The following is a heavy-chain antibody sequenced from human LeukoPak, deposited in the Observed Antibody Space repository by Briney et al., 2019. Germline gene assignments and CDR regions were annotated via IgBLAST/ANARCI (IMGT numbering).Heavy chain of an antibody. CDR2: ISAYSGYT. CDR3: ARDNHSGSWSWFDP. CDR1: GYTFTSYG. V-gene: IGHV1-18*01. D-gene: IGHD6-13*01. J-gene: IGHJ5*02. Sequence: ASVKVSCKASGYTFTSYGITWVRQAPGQGPEWMGWISAYSGYTNCAQKFQGRVTMTTDTSTSTTYMELRSLRSDDTAVYYCARDNHSGSWSWFDPWGQGTLVTVSS.